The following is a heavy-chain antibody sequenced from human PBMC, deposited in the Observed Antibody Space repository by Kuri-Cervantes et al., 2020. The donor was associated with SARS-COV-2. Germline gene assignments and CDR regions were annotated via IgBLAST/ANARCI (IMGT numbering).Heavy chain of an antibody. CDR3: AREWFEGYYYGMDV. CDR2: ISAYNDYT. CDR1: GYSFNTYG. D-gene: IGHD3-10*01. J-gene: IGHJ6*02. V-gene: IGHV1-18*04. Sequence: ASVKVSCKASGYSFNTYGITWVRQAPGQGLEWMGWISAYNDYTDYAQKVQDRVTMTTDTSTSTAYMELRSLRSDDTAVYYCAREWFEGYYYGMDVWGQGTTVTVSS.